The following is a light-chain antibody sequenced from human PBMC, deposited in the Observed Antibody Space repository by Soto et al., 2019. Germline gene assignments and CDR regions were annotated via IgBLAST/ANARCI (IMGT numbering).Light chain of an antibody. CDR1: ESIGPY. J-gene: IGKJ1*01. V-gene: IGKV3-11*01. Sequence: EIVLTQSPATLSLSPGDRATLSCRASESIGPYLAWYQQKPGQPPRLLIYDASNRATGVPARFSGTGSGTDGTHSTSTLESEDSAVYACQHRNNSPRLWTFGQGTKVEIK. CDR3: QHRNNSPRLWT. CDR2: DAS.